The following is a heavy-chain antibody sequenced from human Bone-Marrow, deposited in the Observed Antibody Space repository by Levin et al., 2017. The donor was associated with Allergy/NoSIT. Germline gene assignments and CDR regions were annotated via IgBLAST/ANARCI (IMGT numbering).Heavy chain of an antibody. J-gene: IGHJ5*02. CDR1: GFALTNYG. V-gene: IGHV3-64*01. CDR2: FSDTGGSI. CDR3: AGGRGGSGYAPLDR. D-gene: IGHD5-12*01. Sequence: PGGSLRLSCEASGFALTNYGMHWVRQAPGKGLEYVSGFSDTGGSIFYANSVRGRFTISRDIARNTLYLQMGSLRTEDMAIYYCAGGRGGSGYAPLDRWGQGTPVSVSS.